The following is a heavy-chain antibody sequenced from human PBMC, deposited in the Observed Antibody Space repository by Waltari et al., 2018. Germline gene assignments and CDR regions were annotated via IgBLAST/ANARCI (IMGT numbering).Heavy chain of an antibody. V-gene: IGHV1-69-2*01. J-gene: IGHJ5*02. CDR1: GYTFTAYY. D-gene: IGHD3-22*01. CDR2: VDPEDGET. CDR3: ATDRYYDSSGYYSVVDP. Sequence: EVQLVQSGAEVKKPGATVKISCKASGYTFTAYYMHWGHQAPGKGLEWMGRVDPEDGETINAEKFQGRVTITADTSTDTAYMELSSLRSEDTAVYYCATDRYYDSSGYYSVVDPWGQGTLVTVSS.